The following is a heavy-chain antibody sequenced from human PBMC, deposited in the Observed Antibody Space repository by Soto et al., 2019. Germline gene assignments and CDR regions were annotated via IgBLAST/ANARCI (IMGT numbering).Heavy chain of an antibody. D-gene: IGHD7-27*01. CDR3: AGTGAPTYDYFYMDV. V-gene: IGHV3-74*01. J-gene: IGHJ6*03. CDR2: INSDGSST. CDR1: GFTFSSYW. Sequence: GGSLRLSCAASGFTFSSYWMHWVRQAPGKGLVWVSRINSDGSSTSYADSVKGRFTISRDNAKNTLYLQMNSLRAEDTAVYFCAGTGAPTYDYFYMDVWGKGTPVTVSS.